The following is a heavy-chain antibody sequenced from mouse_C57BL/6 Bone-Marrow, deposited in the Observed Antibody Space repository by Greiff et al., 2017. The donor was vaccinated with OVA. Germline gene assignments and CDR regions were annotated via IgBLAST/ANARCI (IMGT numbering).Heavy chain of an antibody. CDR3: ARDPGRGMDY. J-gene: IGHJ4*01. D-gene: IGHD3-3*01. CDR2: IYPGSGST. CDR1: GYTFTSYW. V-gene: IGHV1-55*01. Sequence: VQLQQPGAELVKPGASVKMSCKASGYTFTSYWITWVKQRPGQGLEWIGDIYPGSGSTNYNEKFKSKATLTVDKSSSTAYMQLSSLTSEDSAVYYCARDPGRGMDYWGQGTSVTVSS.